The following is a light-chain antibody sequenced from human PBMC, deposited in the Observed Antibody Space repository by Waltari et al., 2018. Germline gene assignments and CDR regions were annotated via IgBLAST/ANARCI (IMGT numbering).Light chain of an antibody. CDR1: SSVVGDFTY. V-gene: IGLV2-14*03. Sequence: QSALTQPPSVSGSPGQSLTIPCTATSSVVGDFTYVSWYQQHPGKAPKLIIYDVLHRPSGISNRFSGSKSGYTASLTISGLQAGDEAYYYCNSYTTTSTWVFGGGTKLTV. CDR2: DVL. J-gene: IGLJ3*02. CDR3: NSYTTTSTWV.